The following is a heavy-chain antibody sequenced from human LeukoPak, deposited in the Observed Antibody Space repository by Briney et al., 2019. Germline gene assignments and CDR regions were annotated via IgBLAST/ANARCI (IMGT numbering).Heavy chain of an antibody. V-gene: IGHV4-59*01. J-gene: IGHJ4*02. Sequence: SETLSLTCTVSGGSISSYYWSWIRQPPGKGLEWIGYIYYSGSTNYNPSLKSRVTISVDTSKNQFSLKLSSVTAADTAVYYCARDHPGGSFSFDYWGQGTLVTVSS. D-gene: IGHD1-26*01. CDR3: ARDHPGGSFSFDY. CDR2: IYYSGST. CDR1: GGSISSYY.